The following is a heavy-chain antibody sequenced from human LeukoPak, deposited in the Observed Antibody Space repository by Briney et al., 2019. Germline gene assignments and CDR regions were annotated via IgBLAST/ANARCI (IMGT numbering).Heavy chain of an antibody. V-gene: IGHV3-30*04. CDR2: ISYDGSNK. D-gene: IGHD5-12*01. Sequence: GRSLRLSCAASGFTFSSYAMHWVRQAPGKGLEWVAVISYDGSNKYYADSVKGRFTISRDNSKNTLYLQMNSLRAEDTAVYYCARDRVDHLGSYLDYWGQGTLVTVSS. CDR3: ARDRVDHLGSYLDY. J-gene: IGHJ4*02. CDR1: GFTFSSYA.